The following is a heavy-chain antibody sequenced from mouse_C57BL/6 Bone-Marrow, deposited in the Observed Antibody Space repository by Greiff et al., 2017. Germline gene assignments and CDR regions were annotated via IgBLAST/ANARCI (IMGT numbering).Heavy chain of an antibody. CDR2: ILPSIGRT. J-gene: IGHJ1*03. CDR1: DSEVFPIAY. D-gene: IGHD1-1*01. CDR3: ARYYGSSYWYFDV. Sequence: QVQLQQSGSELRSPGSSVKLSCKDFDSEVFPIAYMSWVRQKPGHGFEWIGGILPSIGRTIYGEKFENKATLDADTLSTTAYLDLNSLTSEDSAIYYCARYYGSSYWYFDVWGTGTTVTVSS. V-gene: IGHV15-2*01.